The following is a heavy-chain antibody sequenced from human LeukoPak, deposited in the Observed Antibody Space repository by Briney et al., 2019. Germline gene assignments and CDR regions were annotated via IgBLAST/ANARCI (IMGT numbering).Heavy chain of an antibody. J-gene: IGHJ4*02. D-gene: IGHD1-26*01. V-gene: IGHV4-34*01. CDR1: GGSFSGYY. CDR2: INHSGST. CDR3: AAGRGSYYVY. Sequence: SETLSLTCAVYGGSFSGYYWSWIRQPPGKGLEWIGEINHSGSTNYNPSLKSRVTISVDTSKNQFSLKLSSVTAADTAVYYCAAGRGSYYVYWRQGTLVTVSS.